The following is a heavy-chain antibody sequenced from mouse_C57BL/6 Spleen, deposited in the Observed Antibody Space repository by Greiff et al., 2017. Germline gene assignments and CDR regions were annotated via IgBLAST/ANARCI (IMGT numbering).Heavy chain of an antibody. D-gene: IGHD1-1*01. CDR3: TRQITTVVDWYFDV. J-gene: IGHJ1*03. CDR1: GYTFTDYE. V-gene: IGHV1-15*01. CDR2: IDPETGGT. Sequence: QVQLQQSGAELVRPGASVTLSCKASGYTFTDYEMHWVKQTPVHGLEWIGAIDPETGGTAYNQKFKGKAILTADKSSSTAYMELRSLTSEDSAVYYCTRQITTVVDWYFDVWGTGTTVTVSS.